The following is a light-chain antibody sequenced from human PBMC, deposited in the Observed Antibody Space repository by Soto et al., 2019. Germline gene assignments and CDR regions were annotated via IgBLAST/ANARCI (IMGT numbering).Light chain of an antibody. J-gene: IGKJ2*01. V-gene: IGKV1-5*03. CDR1: QGISTW. Sequence: DIQMTQSPSTLSASVGDRVAITCRASQGISTWLAWYQQKPGKAPKLLIFKASTLESGVPSRFSGSGSGTEFTLTISSLQPDDVAAYYCQQYNSCSRTFGQGTTLEIK. CDR2: KAS. CDR3: QQYNSCSRT.